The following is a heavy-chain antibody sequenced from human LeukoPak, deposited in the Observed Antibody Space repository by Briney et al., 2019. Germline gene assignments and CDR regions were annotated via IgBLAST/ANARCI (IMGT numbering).Heavy chain of an antibody. V-gene: IGHV4-30-4*01. CDR2: IYYSGST. D-gene: IGHD2-21*02. CDR1: GGSISSGDYY. CDR3: ARDGVTGDAFDI. J-gene: IGHJ3*02. Sequence: SQTLSLTCTVSGGSISSGDYYWSWIRQPPGKGLEWIGYIYYSGSTYYNPSLKSRVTISVDTSKNQFSLKLSSVTAADTAVYYCARDGVTGDAFDIWGQGTMVTVSS.